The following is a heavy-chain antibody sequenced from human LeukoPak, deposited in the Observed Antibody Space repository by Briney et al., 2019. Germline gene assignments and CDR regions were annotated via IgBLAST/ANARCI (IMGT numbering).Heavy chain of an antibody. V-gene: IGHV3-48*01. CDR1: GFTFSSYG. J-gene: IGHJ4*02. D-gene: IGHD1-26*01. CDR2: ISSIGSTI. CDR3: ARDLGATIFGFDY. Sequence: PGGTLRLSCAASGFTFSSYGMSWVRQAPGKGLEWVSSISSIGSTIYYADSVKGRFTISRDNAKNSLYLQMNSLRVEDTAVYYCARDLGATIFGFDYWGQGTLVTVSS.